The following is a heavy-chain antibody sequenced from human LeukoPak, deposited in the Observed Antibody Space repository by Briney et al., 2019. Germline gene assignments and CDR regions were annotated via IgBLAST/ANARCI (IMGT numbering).Heavy chain of an antibody. CDR1: GGSIRSSY. CDR3: ARDMGYYPI. D-gene: IGHD3-10*01. Sequence: SETLSLTCTVSGGSIRSSYWSWIRQPPGKGLQWLGRIYTSGSTNYNPSLKSRVTMSVDTSKNQFSLKLSSVTAADTAVYYCARDMGYYPIWGQGTMVTVSS. J-gene: IGHJ3*02. CDR2: IYTSGST. V-gene: IGHV4-4*07.